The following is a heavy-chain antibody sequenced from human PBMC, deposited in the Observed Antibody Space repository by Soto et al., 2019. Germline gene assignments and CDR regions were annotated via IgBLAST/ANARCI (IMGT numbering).Heavy chain of an antibody. V-gene: IGHV3-30*18. CDR2: ISYGGTNK. D-gene: IGHD3-22*01. CDR3: AKGELYDSSGYYNDY. J-gene: IGHJ4*02. Sequence: PGGSLRLSCEVSGFPFSTYGMHWVRQAPGKGLEWVAFISYGGTNKLYSDSVRGRFTISRDNSKNTLYLQLNSLRAEDTAVYYCAKGELYDSSGYYNDYWGQGTLVTVSS. CDR1: GFPFSTYG.